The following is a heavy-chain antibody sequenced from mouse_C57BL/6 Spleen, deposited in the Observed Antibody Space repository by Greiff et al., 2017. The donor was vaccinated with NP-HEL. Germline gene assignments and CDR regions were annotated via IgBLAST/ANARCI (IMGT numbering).Heavy chain of an antibody. J-gene: IGHJ3*01. Sequence: QVQLQQPGAELVRPGSSVKLSCKASGYTFTSYWMHWVKQRPIQGLEWIGNIDPSDSETHYNQKFKDKATLTVDKSSSTAYMQLSSLTSEDSAVYYCARWNPETWFAYWGQGTLVTVSA. CDR2: IDPSDSET. V-gene: IGHV1-52*01. CDR3: ARWNPETWFAY. CDR1: GYTFTSYW.